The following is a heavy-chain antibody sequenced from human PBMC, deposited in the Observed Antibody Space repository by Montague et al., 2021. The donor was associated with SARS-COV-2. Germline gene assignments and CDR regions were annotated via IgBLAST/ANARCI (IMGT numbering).Heavy chain of an antibody. CDR2: IYHSGST. V-gene: IGHV4-38-2*02. CDR1: GYSISTGYY. CDR3: AKVAGSHDTFDI. J-gene: IGHJ3*02. D-gene: IGHD6-19*01. Sequence: SETLSLTCTVSGYSISTGYYWGWIRQPPGKGLAWIGTIYHSGSTYFNPSLKSRVSISVDTSKNQFSLNLSSVTAADTAVYYCAKVAGSHDTFDIWGRGTMVTASS.